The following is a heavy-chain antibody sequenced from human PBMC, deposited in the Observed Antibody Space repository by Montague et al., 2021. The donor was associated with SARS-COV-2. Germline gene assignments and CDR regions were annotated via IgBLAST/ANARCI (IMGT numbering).Heavy chain of an antibody. CDR3: AKVKHVHDDFWSVYRGGYFDY. CDR1: GFTFSSYA. V-gene: IGHV3-23*03. J-gene: IGHJ4*02. Sequence: SLRLSCAASGFTFSSYAMSWVRQAPGKGLEWVSAIYSGGSSTYYXDSVKGRFTISRDNSKNTLYLQMNSLRAEDTAVYYCAKVKHVHDDFWSVYRGGYFDYWGQGTLVTVSS. D-gene: IGHD3-3*01. CDR2: IYSGGSST.